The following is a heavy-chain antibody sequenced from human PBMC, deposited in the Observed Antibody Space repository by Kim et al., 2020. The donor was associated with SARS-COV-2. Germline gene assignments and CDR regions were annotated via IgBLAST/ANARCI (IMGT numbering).Heavy chain of an antibody. Sequence: DSVKGRFTISRDNAKNSLYLQMNSLRAEDTAVYYCARCIVGPPLDYGMDVWGQGTTVTVSS. D-gene: IGHD1-26*01. V-gene: IGHV3-11*01. J-gene: IGHJ6*02. CDR3: ARCIVGPPLDYGMDV.